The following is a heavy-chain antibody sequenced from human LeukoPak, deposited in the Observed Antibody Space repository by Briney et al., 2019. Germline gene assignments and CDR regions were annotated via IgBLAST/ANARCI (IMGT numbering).Heavy chain of an antibody. CDR1: GFTFSSYG. CDR2: IWYDGSNK. V-gene: IGHV3-33*06. J-gene: IGHJ3*02. Sequence: GGSLRPSCAASGFTFSSYGMHWVRQAPGKGLDWVAVIWYDGSNKYYADSVKGRFTISRDNSKNTLYLQMNSLRAEDTAVYYCAKDLQEDAFDIWGQGTMVTVSS. CDR3: AKDLQEDAFDI. D-gene: IGHD4-11*01.